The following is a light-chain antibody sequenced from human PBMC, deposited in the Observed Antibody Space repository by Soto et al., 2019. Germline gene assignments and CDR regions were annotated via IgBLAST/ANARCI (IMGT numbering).Light chain of an antibody. CDR3: QHYYSTPSIT. V-gene: IGKV4-1*01. CDR2: WAS. J-gene: IGKJ5*01. CDR1: QSVLYSSNNKNY. Sequence: DIVMTQSPDSLAVSLGERATINCKSSQSVLYSSNNKNYLAWYQQKPGQPPKLLIYWASTRESGVPDRFSGSGSGTDFTLTISSLQAEDVAVYYCQHYYSTPSITFGQVTRLEIK.